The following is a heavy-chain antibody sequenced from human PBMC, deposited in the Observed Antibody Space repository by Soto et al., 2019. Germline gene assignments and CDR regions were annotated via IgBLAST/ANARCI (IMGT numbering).Heavy chain of an antibody. CDR3: ARRGLRSLKWFDP. Sequence: ASVKVSCKASGYTFTSYDSNWVRQATGQGLEWMGWMNPNSGNTGYAQKFQGRVTMTRNTSIRTAYMELSSLRSEDTAVYYCARRGLRSLKWFDPWGQGILVTVSS. CDR2: MNPNSGNT. CDR1: GYTFTSYD. D-gene: IGHD5-12*01. J-gene: IGHJ5*02. V-gene: IGHV1-8*01.